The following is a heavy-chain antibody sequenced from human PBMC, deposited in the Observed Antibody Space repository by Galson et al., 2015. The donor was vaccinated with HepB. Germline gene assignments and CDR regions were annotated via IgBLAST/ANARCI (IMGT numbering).Heavy chain of an antibody. CDR2: IYYTGRT. D-gene: IGHD3/OR15-3a*01. J-gene: IGHJ4*02. Sequence: LSLTCTVSGGTISGFYWSWIRQSPGKKLEWIGFIYYTGRTATYKPSLKSRVTISVDTSKNQFSLNLTSVSAADTAVYYCARIRGWTGYVRVFDAWGQGTLVAVSS. CDR3: ARIRGWTGYVRVFDA. V-gene: IGHV4-59*08. CDR1: GGTISGFY.